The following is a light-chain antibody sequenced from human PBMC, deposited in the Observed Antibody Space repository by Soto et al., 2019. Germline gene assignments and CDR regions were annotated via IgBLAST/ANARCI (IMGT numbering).Light chain of an antibody. CDR2: DVS. V-gene: IGLV2-14*01. CDR3: SSYTSSSDNYV. J-gene: IGLJ1*01. CDR1: SSDVGGYNY. Sequence: QSALTQPASGSGSPGQSITISCTGTSSDVGGYNYVSWYQQHPGKAPKLMIYDVSNRPSGVSNRFSGSKSGNTASLTISGLQAEDEADYYCSSYTSSSDNYVFGTGTKLTVL.